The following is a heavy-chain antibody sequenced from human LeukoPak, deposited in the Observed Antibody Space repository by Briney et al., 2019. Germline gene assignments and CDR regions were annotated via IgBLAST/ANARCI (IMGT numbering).Heavy chain of an antibody. Sequence: GRSLRLSCAASGFTFSSYGMHWVRQAPGKGLEWVAVIWYDGSNKYYADSVKGRFTISRDNSKNTLYLQMNSLRAEDTAVYYCAKDREIFGVVMFDYWGQGTLVTVSS. V-gene: IGHV3-33*06. CDR2: IWYDGSNK. J-gene: IGHJ4*02. CDR3: AKDREIFGVVMFDY. CDR1: GFTFSSYG. D-gene: IGHD3-3*01.